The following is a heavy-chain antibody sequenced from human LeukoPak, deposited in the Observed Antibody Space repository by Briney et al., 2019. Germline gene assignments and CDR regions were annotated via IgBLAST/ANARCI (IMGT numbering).Heavy chain of an antibody. V-gene: IGHV3-53*04. D-gene: IGHD3-10*01. J-gene: IGHJ6*02. Sequence: GGSLRLSCAASGFTVSSNYMSWVRQPPGKGLEWVSVIYSGGSTNYADSVKGRFTISRHNSKNTLYLQMNSLRAEDTAVYYCARGKTAMVRGVIIDNYYYYYGMDVWGQGTTVTVSS. CDR1: GFTVSSNY. CDR2: IYSGGST. CDR3: ARGKTAMVRGVIIDNYYYYYGMDV.